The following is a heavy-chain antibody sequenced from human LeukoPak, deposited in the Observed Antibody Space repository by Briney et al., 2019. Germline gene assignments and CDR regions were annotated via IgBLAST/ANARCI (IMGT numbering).Heavy chain of an antibody. CDR2: IYYSGGT. CDR3: ARDVPGYSSSWYDC. CDR1: GGSISSYY. D-gene: IGHD6-13*01. J-gene: IGHJ5*01. Sequence: SETLSLTCTVSGGSISSYYWSWIRQPPGKGLEWIGYIYYSGGTNYNPSLKSRVTISVDTSKNQFSLKLSSVTAADTAVYYCARDVPGYSSSWYDCWGQGTLVTVSS. V-gene: IGHV4-59*12.